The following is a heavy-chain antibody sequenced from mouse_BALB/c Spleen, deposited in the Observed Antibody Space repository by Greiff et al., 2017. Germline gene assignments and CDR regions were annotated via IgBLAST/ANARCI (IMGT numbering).Heavy chain of an antibody. Sequence: QVTLKESGPGILQPSQTLSLTCSFSGFSLSTYGIGVGWIRQPSGKGLEWLAHIWWNDNKYYNTALKSRLTISKDTSNNQVFLKIASVDTADTATYYCARMSNWGRAMDYWGQGTSVTVSS. V-gene: IGHV8-11*01. D-gene: IGHD4-1*01. J-gene: IGHJ4*01. CDR3: ARMSNWGRAMDY. CDR1: GFSLSTYGIG. CDR2: IWWNDNK.